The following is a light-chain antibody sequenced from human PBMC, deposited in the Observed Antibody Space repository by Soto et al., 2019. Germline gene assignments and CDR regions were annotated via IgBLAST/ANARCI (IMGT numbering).Light chain of an antibody. Sequence: EIVMTQSPATLSVSPGERATLSCRASQSVSGNLAWYQQKPGQAPRLLIYGASTRATGISARFSGSGSGTEFTLTISSLQSEDFAVYYYHQYNDWPPLTFGGGTKVEIK. V-gene: IGKV3-15*01. CDR1: QSVSGN. CDR2: GAS. J-gene: IGKJ4*01. CDR3: HQYNDWPPLT.